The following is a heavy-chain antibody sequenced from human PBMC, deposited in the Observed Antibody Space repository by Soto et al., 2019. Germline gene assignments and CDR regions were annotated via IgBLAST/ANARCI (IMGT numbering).Heavy chain of an antibody. CDR1: GGAISSYF. J-gene: IGHJ6*04. Sequence: SETLSLTCTVSGGAISSYFWSWIRQPPGKGLEWIGYIDDSGSTIYNPSLKGGVTIAIDTFKSQFSLRLSSVTAADTAVYYCARESFRFGPAAPNSTSPNGLAVGGKGTRV. V-gene: IGHV4-59*01. CDR2: IDDSGST. CDR3: ARESFRFGPAAPNSTSPNGLAV. D-gene: IGHD3-16*02.